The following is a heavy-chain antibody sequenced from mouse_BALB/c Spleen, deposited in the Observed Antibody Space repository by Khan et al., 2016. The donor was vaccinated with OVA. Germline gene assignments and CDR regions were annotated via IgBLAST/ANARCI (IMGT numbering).Heavy chain of an antibody. CDR3: TRRYDWYFGV. V-gene: IGHV6-6*02. D-gene: IGHD2-12*01. J-gene: IGHJ1*01. CDR2: IRLKSNNYVR. Sequence: EVQLEESGGGLVQPGGSMKLSCVASGFTFSNYWMNWVRQSPEKGLEWIAEIRLKSNNYVRHYAESVKGRFTISRDDSKSSVYLQMNNLRAEDTGIYYCTRRYDWYFGVWGAGTTVTVSS. CDR1: GFTFSNYW.